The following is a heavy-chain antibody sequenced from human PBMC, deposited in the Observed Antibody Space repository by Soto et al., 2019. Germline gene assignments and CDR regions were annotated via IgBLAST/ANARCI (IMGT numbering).Heavy chain of an antibody. V-gene: IGHV3-30*03. CDR3: SRGTYYPQSSGLNADY. CDR1: GFMFNDYA. Sequence: GGSLRLSCATSGFMFNDYAMYWVRQAPGQGLEWVAMISSDGNHQFYVDNVRGRFTVSRDNSKNTLNLQMNSLRPEDTAVYYCSRGTYYPQSSGLNADYWGPGTVVTVSS. J-gene: IGHJ4*02. D-gene: IGHD3-22*01. CDR2: ISSDGNHQ.